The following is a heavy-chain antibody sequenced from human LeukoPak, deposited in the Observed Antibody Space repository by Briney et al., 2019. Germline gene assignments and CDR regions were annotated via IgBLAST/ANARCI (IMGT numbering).Heavy chain of an antibody. CDR3: ARVGAPGYDYVWGSYRPDAFDI. Sequence: PSETLSLTCTVSGGSISSYYWSWIRQPPGKGLEWIGYIYYSGSTNYNPSLKSRVTISVDTSKNQFSLKLSSVTAADTAVYYCARVGAPGYDYVWGSYRPDAFDIWGQGTMVTVSS. D-gene: IGHD3-16*02. J-gene: IGHJ3*02. V-gene: IGHV4-59*01. CDR2: IYYSGST. CDR1: GGSISSYY.